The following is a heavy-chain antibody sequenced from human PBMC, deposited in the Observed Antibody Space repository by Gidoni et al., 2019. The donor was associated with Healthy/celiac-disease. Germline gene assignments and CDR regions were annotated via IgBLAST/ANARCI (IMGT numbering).Heavy chain of an antibody. V-gene: IGHV3-23*01. CDR1: GFTFSSYA. CDR3: AKDGTISIAARGPFDY. D-gene: IGHD6-6*01. J-gene: IGHJ4*02. CDR2: ISGSGGST. Sequence: EVQLLESGGGLVQPGGSLRLSCAASGFTFSSYAMSWVRQAPGKGLEWVSAISGSGGSTYYADSVKGRFTISRDNSKNTLYLQMNSLRAEDTAVYYCAKDGTISIAARGPFDYWGQGTLVTVSS.